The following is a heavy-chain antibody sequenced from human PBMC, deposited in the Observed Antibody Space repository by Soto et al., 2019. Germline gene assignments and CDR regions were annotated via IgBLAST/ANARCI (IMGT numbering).Heavy chain of an antibody. V-gene: IGHV4-34*01. J-gene: IGHJ4*02. Sequence: QVQLQQWGAGLLKPSETLSLTCAVYGGSFSGYYWSWIRQPPGKGLEWIGKINHSGSTNYNPSLKSRVTISVDTSKNQFSLKLSSVTAADTAVYYCARGREEDYDYWGQGTLVTVSS. CDR2: INHSGST. D-gene: IGHD1-26*01. CDR3: ARGREEDYDY. CDR1: GGSFSGYY.